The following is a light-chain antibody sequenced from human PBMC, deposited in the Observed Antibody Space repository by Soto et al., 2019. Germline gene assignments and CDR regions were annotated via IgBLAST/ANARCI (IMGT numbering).Light chain of an antibody. Sequence: EIVMTQSPATLSVSPGERATLSCRASQSVSSNFAWYQQKPGQAPRLLIYGASTRATGISDRFSGSGSGTEFTLTISSLQSEDFAVYYFQQYNNWPLTFGGGSKVEIK. CDR2: GAS. V-gene: IGKV3-15*01. J-gene: IGKJ4*01. CDR1: QSVSSN. CDR3: QQYNNWPLT.